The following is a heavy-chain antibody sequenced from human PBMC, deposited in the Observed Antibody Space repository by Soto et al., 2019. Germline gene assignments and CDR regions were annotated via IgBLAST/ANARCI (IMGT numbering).Heavy chain of an antibody. CDR2: IYSGGST. D-gene: IGHD2-15*01. CDR3: AKSGRSGGSCYFDNWFDP. J-gene: IGHJ5*02. CDR1: GFTVSSNY. V-gene: IGHV3-53*05. Sequence: PGGSLRLSCAASGFTVSSNYMSWVRQAPGKGLEWVSVIYSGGSTYYADSVKGRFTISRDNSKNTLYLQMNSLRAEDTAVYYCAKSGRSGGSCYFDNWFDPWGQGTLVTVSS.